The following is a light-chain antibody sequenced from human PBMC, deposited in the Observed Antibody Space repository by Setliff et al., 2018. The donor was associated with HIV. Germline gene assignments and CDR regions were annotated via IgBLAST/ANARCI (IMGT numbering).Light chain of an antibody. CDR3: SSYTSSSTSS. J-gene: IGLJ3*02. Sequence: QSVLTQPASVSGSPGQSITISCTGGGNNIANYGSVSWYQEHPGEVPILIIYEVAKRPSGVSNRFSGSKSGNTASLTISGLQTEDEADYYCSSYTSSSTSSFGGGTKVTV. CDR2: EVA. CDR1: GNNIANYGS. V-gene: IGLV2-14*01.